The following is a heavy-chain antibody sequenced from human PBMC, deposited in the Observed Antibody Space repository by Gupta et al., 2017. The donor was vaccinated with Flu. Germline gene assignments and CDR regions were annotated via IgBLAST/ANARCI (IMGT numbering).Heavy chain of an antibody. CDR3: ASQNGGSSGWYKGYAFDI. J-gene: IGHJ3*02. D-gene: IGHD6-19*01. V-gene: IGHV3-33*01. Sequence: QVQLVESGGGVVQPGWSLRLSCAASGFPFSSYGMHWVRTAPGKGLEWVAVIWYDGSNKYYADSVKGRFTISRDNSKNPLYLQMNSLRAEDTAVYYCASQNGGSSGWYKGYAFDIWGQGTMVTVSS. CDR1: GFPFSSYG. CDR2: IWYDGSNK.